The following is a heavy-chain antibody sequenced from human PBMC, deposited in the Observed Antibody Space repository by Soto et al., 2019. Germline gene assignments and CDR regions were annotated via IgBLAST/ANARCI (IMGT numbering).Heavy chain of an antibody. J-gene: IGHJ4*02. Sequence: EVQLVESGGGLVKPGGSLRLSCAASGFTFSSYSMNWVRQAPGKGLEWVSSISSSSYIYYADSVKGRFTISRDNAKNSLYLQMNSLRAEDTAVYYCARDSSSWTSLDYWGQGTLVTVSS. CDR1: GFTFSSYS. CDR2: ISSSSYI. V-gene: IGHV3-21*01. D-gene: IGHD6-13*01. CDR3: ARDSSSWTSLDY.